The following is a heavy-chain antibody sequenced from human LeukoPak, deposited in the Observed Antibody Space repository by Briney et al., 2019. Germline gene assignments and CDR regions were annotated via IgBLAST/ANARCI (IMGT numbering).Heavy chain of an antibody. V-gene: IGHV4-38-2*02. Sequence: SETLSLTCTVSGYSISSGYYWGWIRQPPGKGLEWIGSIYHSGSTYYNPSLKSRVTISVDTSKNQFSLKLSSVTAADTAVYYCARGVVVAGGDYWGQGTLVTVSS. J-gene: IGHJ4*02. CDR3: ARGVVVAGGDY. CDR2: IYHSGST. CDR1: GYSISSGYY. D-gene: IGHD2-15*01.